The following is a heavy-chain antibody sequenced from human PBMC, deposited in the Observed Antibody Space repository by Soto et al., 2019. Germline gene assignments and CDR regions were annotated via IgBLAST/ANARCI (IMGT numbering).Heavy chain of an antibody. Sequence: QVQLVESGGGVVQPGRSLRLSCAASGFTFSSYGMHWVRQAPGKGLEWVAVIWYDGSNKYYADSVKGRFTISRANSKNTLYLQMNSLRAEDTAVYYCARTASAAPYYFDYWGQGTLVTVSS. V-gene: IGHV3-33*01. D-gene: IGHD2-2*01. CDR2: IWYDGSNK. CDR3: ARTASAAPYYFDY. J-gene: IGHJ4*02. CDR1: GFTFSSYG.